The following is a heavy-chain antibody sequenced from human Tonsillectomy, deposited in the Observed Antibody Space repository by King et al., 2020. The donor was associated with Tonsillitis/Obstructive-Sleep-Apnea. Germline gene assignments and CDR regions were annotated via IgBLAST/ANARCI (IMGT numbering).Heavy chain of an antibody. D-gene: IGHD3-9*01. CDR1: GGSISSGGYY. V-gene: IGHV4-31*01. CDR3: AKRVIQTGLKPYYFHY. Sequence: QLQLQESGPGLVKPSQTLSLTCTVSGGSISSGGYYWSWIRQHPGKGLEWIGYIYYGGSTYYNPSLKSLVTISVDTSNNQFSLKLSSVTAADTAMYYCAKRVIQTGLKPYYFHYWGLGTLVSVSS. J-gene: IGHJ4*02. CDR2: IYYGGST.